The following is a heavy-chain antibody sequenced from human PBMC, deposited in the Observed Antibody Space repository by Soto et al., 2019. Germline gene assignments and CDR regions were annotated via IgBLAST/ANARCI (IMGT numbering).Heavy chain of an antibody. Sequence: PGGSLRLSCAASGFTFRTYGMNWVRRAPGGGLEWVASISSSGSFIYYADSVKGRFTISRDSSNTTVYLQMNDLRADDTAVYYCATWPEREHAYHVWGRGTTVTAS. CDR2: ISSSGSFI. V-gene: IGHV3-21*04. D-gene: IGHD1-1*01. J-gene: IGHJ3*01. CDR3: ATWPEREHAYHV. CDR1: GFTFRTYG.